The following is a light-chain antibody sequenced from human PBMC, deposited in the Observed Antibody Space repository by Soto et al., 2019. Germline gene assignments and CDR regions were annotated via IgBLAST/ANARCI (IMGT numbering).Light chain of an antibody. V-gene: IGKV3-20*01. CDR3: QQYDT. J-gene: IGKJ2*01. Sequence: IVLTQSPGTLSSSPGDRATISCRASQSVSSSDLAWYQQKPGQAPRLLIYSASSSATGIPDRFSGSGSGTDFTLTISRLEPEDFAVYYCQQYDTFGQGTKLEIK. CDR1: QSVSSSD. CDR2: SAS.